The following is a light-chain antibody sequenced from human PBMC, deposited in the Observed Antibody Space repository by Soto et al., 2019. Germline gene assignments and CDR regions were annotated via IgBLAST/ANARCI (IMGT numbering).Light chain of an antibody. CDR1: QSVTNY. Sequence: FFLTQSPDTLSLSPGERATLSCRASQSVTNYIAWYQQRPGQAPRLLIYDASNRATGVPARCSGRGSGTDFTLTISDLEPADFGLYYCQQRLNWPPGFGQGTKVDIK. CDR3: QQRLNWPPG. J-gene: IGKJ1*01. CDR2: DAS. V-gene: IGKV3-11*01.